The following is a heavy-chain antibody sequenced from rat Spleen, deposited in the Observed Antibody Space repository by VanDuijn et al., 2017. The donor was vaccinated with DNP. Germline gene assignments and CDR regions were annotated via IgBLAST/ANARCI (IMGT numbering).Heavy chain of an antibody. CDR1: DYSITRTY. V-gene: IGHV3-1*01. CDR3: ARGDILRSFDY. J-gene: IGHJ2*01. Sequence: EVHLQESGPGLVQPSQSLSLTCSVTDYSITRTYWGWIRKFPGNKMEWIGHINYSGITTYNPSLKSRISIIRDTSKNHFFLQLKSVTTEDTATYYCARGDILRSFDYWGQGVMVTVSS. CDR2: INYSGIT. D-gene: IGHD1-6*01.